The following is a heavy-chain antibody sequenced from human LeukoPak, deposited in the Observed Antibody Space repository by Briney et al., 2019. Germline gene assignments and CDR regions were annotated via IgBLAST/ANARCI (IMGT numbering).Heavy chain of an antibody. D-gene: IGHD3-10*01. CDR1: GFTFSSYW. Sequence: GGSLRLSCAASGFTFSSYWMHWVRQAPGKGLGWVSRINSDGSSTSYADSVKGRFTISRDNAKNTLYLQMNSLRAEDTAVYYCARDQDYYGSGSYEYWGQGTLVTVSS. V-gene: IGHV3-74*01. CDR2: INSDGSST. CDR3: ARDQDYYGSGSYEY. J-gene: IGHJ4*02.